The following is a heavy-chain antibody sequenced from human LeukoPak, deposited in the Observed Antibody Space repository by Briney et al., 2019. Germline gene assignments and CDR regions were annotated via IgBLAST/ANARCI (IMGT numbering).Heavy chain of an antibody. CDR2: IYSGGST. CDR3: ARAYYGSGRYSPYFDY. Sequence: GGSLRLSCAASGFTVSSNYMSWVRQAPGKGLEWVSVIYSGGSTYYADSVKGRFTISRDNSKNTLYLQMNSLRAEDTAVYYCARAYYGSGRYSPYFDYWGQGTLVTVSS. V-gene: IGHV3-66*01. D-gene: IGHD3-10*01. CDR1: GFTVSSNY. J-gene: IGHJ4*02.